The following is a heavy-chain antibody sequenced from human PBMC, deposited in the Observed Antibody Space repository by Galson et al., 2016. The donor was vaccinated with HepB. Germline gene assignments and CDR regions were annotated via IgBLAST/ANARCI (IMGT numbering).Heavy chain of an antibody. CDR3: ASQLGRRAGFDY. Sequence: SLRLSCAASGFSFSSYGMHWVRQAPGKGLEWVAVIWIDENKRYYGDSVKGRFSISRDNSKNTLYLQMNSLSAEDTAVYYCASQLGRRAGFDYWGQGVLVSVSA. CDR1: GFSFSSYG. J-gene: IGHJ4*02. V-gene: IGHV3-33*01. D-gene: IGHD3-16*01. CDR2: IWIDENKR.